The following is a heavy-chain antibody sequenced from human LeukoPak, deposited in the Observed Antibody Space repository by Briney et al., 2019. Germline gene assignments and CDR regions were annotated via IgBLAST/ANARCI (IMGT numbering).Heavy chain of an antibody. D-gene: IGHD1-26*01. Sequence: SETLSLTCTVSGGSISSGSYYWSWIRQPAGKGLEWIGRIYTSGSTNYNPSLKSRVTISVDTSKNQFSLKLGSVTAADTAVYYCARDSGSYSVVGYFDYWGQGTLVTVSS. CDR3: ARDSGSYSVVGYFDY. CDR2: IYTSGST. V-gene: IGHV4-61*02. CDR1: GGSISSGSYY. J-gene: IGHJ4*02.